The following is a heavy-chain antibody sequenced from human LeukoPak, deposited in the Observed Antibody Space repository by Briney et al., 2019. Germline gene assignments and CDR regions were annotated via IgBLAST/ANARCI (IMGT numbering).Heavy chain of an antibody. CDR1: GYTFTSYG. D-gene: IGHD2-2*01. J-gene: IGHJ4*02. CDR3: ARVDWSGTYCSSTSCPENFDY. Sequence: ASVKVSCKASGYTFTSYGISWVRQAPGQGLEWMGWISAYNGNTNYAQKLQGRVTMTTDTSTSTAYMELRSLRSDDTAVYYCARVDWSGTYCSSTSCPENFDYWGQGTLVTVSS. CDR2: ISAYNGNT. V-gene: IGHV1-18*01.